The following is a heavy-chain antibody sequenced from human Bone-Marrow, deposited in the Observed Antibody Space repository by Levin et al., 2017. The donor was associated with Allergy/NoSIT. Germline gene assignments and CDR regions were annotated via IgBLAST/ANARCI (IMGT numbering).Heavy chain of an antibody. J-gene: IGHJ5*02. D-gene: IGHD4-23*01. CDR3: AKADYGGNSSWFDP. Sequence: GGSLRLSCAASGFTFDDYAMHWVRQAPGKGLEWVSGISWNSGSIGYADSVKGRFTISRDNAKNSLYLQMNSLRAEDTALYYCAKADYGGNSSWFDPWGQGTLVTVSS. CDR1: GFTFDDYA. V-gene: IGHV3-9*01. CDR2: ISWNSGSI.